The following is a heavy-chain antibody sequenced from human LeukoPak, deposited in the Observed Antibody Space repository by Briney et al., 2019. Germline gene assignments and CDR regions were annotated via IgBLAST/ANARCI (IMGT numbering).Heavy chain of an antibody. CDR1: GGSMTTYY. CDR2: IYYSGNT. J-gene: IGHJ4*02. CDR3: ARGGVRNWRNYYDY. Sequence: PSEALSLTCTVSGGSMTTYYWSWIRQPPGKGLEWIGYIYYSGNTNYNPSLNSRVTISLDTSKKQFSLKLTSVGAADTAVYYCARGGVRNWRNYYDYWGQGTLVTVSS. V-gene: IGHV4-59*01. D-gene: IGHD3-3*01.